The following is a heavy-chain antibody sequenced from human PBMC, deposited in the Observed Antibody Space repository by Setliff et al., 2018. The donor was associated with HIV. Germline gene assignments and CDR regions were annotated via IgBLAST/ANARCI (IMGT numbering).Heavy chain of an antibody. CDR3: ARDGGGSSWYRESAFDI. D-gene: IGHD6-13*01. CDR1: GFSFRNSFYN. J-gene: IGHJ3*02. CDR2: IYYSGTT. V-gene: IGHV4-39*07. Sequence: SETLSLTCNVSGFSFRNSFYNWGWIRQPPGKGLEWIGTIYYSGTTYYNPSLKSRVTISVETSKNQFSLKLGSVTAADTAVYYCARDGGGSSWYRESAFDIWGQGTMVTVSS.